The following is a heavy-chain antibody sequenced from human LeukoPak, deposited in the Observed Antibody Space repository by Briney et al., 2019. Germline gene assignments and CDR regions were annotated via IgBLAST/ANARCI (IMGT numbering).Heavy chain of an antibody. CDR3: SRAVEPNGRSLDS. Sequence: PSETLSLTCTVSGGSISSDFWSWIRQPAGKGLEWIGRIYTSGITNYNPSLKSRVTMSVDTSKNQFSLRLTSVTAADTAVYYCSRAVEPNGRSLDSWGQGTLVTVSS. V-gene: IGHV4-4*07. D-gene: IGHD6-19*01. J-gene: IGHJ4*02. CDR2: IYTSGIT. CDR1: GGSISSDF.